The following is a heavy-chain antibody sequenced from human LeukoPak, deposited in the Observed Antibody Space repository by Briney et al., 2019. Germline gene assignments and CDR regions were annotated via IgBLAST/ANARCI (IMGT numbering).Heavy chain of an antibody. CDR1: GGTFSSYA. Sequence: SVKVSCKASGGTFSSYAISWVRQAPGQGLEWMGGIIPIFGTANYAQKFQGRVTITTDESTSTAYMELSSLRSEDTAVYYCARVYCSSTSCYDAFDIWGQGTMVTVSS. CDR3: ARVYCSSTSCYDAFDI. D-gene: IGHD2-2*01. J-gene: IGHJ3*02. V-gene: IGHV1-69*05. CDR2: IIPIFGTA.